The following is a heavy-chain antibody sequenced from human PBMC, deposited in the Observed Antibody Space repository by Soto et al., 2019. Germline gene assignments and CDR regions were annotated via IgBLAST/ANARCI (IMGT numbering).Heavy chain of an antibody. CDR2: IIPIFGTA. V-gene: IGHV1-69*13. CDR1: GGTFSSYA. Sequence: SVKVSCKASGGTFSSYAISWVRQAPGQGLEWMGGIIPIFGTANYAQKFQGRVTITADESTSTAYMELSSLRSEDTAVYYCARAETEATTLDYWGQGTLVTVSS. D-gene: IGHD5-12*01. CDR3: ARAETEATTLDY. J-gene: IGHJ4*02.